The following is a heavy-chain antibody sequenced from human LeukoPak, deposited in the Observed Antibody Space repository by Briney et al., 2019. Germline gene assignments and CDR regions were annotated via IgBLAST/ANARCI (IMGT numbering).Heavy chain of an antibody. CDR1: GFTFRNYG. V-gene: IGHV3-30*02. CDR3: VKDRVLGGFGELDY. Sequence: PGGSLRLSCAASGFTFRNYGMHWVRQAPGEGLEWVAFIRFDESDQYYADSVKGRFTISRDNSQNTVYLQVNSLRPEDTALYFCVKDRVLGGFGELDYWGQGTLVTVSS. CDR2: IRFDESDQ. J-gene: IGHJ4*02. D-gene: IGHD3-10*01.